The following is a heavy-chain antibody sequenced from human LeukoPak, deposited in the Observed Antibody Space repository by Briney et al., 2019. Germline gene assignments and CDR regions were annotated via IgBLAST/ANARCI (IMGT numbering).Heavy chain of an antibody. V-gene: IGHV3-30*04. CDR3: ARGSQWLVDPAYYFDY. Sequence: GGSLRLSCAASGFTFSSYAMHWVRQAPGKGLEWITVTSYDGRNKYYADSVKGRFTISRDSSKNTLYLQMNSLRPEDTAVYYCARGSQWLVDPAYYFDYWGQGALVTVSS. D-gene: IGHD6-19*01. CDR1: GFTFSSYA. CDR2: TSYDGRNK. J-gene: IGHJ4*02.